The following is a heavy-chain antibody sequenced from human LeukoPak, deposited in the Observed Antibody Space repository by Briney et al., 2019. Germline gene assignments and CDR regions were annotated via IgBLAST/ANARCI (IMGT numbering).Heavy chain of an antibody. Sequence: GRSLRLSCAASGFSFSSYAMHWVRQAPGKGLEWVAAISYDGNNKYYADSVKGRFTISRDNSKNTLYLQMNSLRAEDTAVYYCATQHIVVVTAVPSDYWGQGTLVTVSS. J-gene: IGHJ4*02. D-gene: IGHD2-21*02. CDR3: ATQHIVVVTAVPSDY. CDR1: GFSFSSYA. CDR2: ISYDGNNK. V-gene: IGHV3-30-3*01.